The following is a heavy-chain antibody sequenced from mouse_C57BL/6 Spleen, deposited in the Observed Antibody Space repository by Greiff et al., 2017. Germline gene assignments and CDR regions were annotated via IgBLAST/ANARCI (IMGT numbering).Heavy chain of an antibody. Sequence: VQLQQSGPELVKPGASVKISCKASGYSFTDYNMDWVKQSNGKSLEWIGVINPNYGTTSYKQKFKGKATLTVDQSSSTAYMQRNSLTSEDAAVYYCATMSITRVVAKSSYVDGRGTGTTVTVSS. CDR1: GYSFTDYN. CDR2: INPNYGTT. CDR3: ATMSITRVVAKSSYVDG. J-gene: IGHJ1*03. V-gene: IGHV1-39*01. D-gene: IGHD1-1*01.